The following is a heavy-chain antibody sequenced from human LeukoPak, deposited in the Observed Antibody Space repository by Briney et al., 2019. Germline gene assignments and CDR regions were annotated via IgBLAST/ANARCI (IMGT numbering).Heavy chain of an antibody. J-gene: IGHJ5*02. V-gene: IGHV1-69*13. D-gene: IGHD2-2*01. CDR1: GGTFSSYA. CDR3: ASEDIVVVPAAPAAGWFDP. CDR2: IIPIFGTA. Sequence: SVKVSCKASGGTFSSYAISWVRQAPGQGLEWMGGIIPIFGTANYAQKFQGRVTITADESTSTAYMELSSLRSEDTAVYYCASEDIVVVPAAPAAGWFDPWGQGTLVTVSS.